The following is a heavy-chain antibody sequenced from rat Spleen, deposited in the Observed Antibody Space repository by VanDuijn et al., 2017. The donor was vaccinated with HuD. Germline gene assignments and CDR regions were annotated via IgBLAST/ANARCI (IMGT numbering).Heavy chain of an antibody. J-gene: IGHJ3*01. CDR3: ARGGYNYGWFAY. CDR1: GFTFSSFP. CDR2: ISTSGGST. V-gene: IGHV5-46*01. D-gene: IGHD1-9*01. Sequence: EVQLVQSGGGLVQPGRSMKLSCAASGFTFSSFPMAWVRQAPTKGLEWVASISTSGGSTYYRDSVKGRFTVSRDNAKSTLYLQMDSLRSEDTATYYCARGGYNYGWFAYWGQGTLVTVSS.